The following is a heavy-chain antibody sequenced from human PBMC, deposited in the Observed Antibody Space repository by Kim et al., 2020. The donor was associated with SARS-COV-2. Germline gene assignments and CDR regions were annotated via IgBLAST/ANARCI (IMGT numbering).Heavy chain of an antibody. CDR3: ARDRLRDGLLYY. CDR1: GFTFSSYS. V-gene: IGHV3-21*01. D-gene: IGHD3-10*01. CDR2: ISSSSSYI. Sequence: GGSLRLSCAASGFTFSSYSMNWVRQAPGKGLEWVSSISSSSSYIYYADSVKGRFTISRDNAKNSLYLQMNSLRAEDTAVYYCARDRLRDGLLYYWGQGTLVTVSS. J-gene: IGHJ4*02.